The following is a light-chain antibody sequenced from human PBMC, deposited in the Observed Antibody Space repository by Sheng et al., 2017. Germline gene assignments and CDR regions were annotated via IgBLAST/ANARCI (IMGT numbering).Light chain of an antibody. Sequence: QSVLTQPPSVSGAPGQRVTISCTGSSSNIGAGYDVHWYQQLPGAAPKLLIYGNNNRPSGVPDRFSGSKSGTSASLAITGLQAEDEADYYCQSYDNDLSDDVFGGGTKLTVL. CDR1: SSNIGAGYD. CDR3: QSYDNDLSDDV. V-gene: IGLV1-40*01. J-gene: IGLJ2*01. CDR2: GNN.